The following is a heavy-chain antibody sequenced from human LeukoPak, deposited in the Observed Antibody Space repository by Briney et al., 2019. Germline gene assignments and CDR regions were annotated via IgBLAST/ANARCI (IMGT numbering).Heavy chain of an antibody. Sequence: GGYLRLPCAASGFSFSSSYMSWVRQAPGKGLEWVATLWPDGGVKRYVDSVRDRFTISRDNAKSSLYLQMSSLGAEDTGVYYCARLLGSVTTFDYWGQGALVTVS. CDR2: LWPDGGVK. CDR3: ARLLGSVTTFDY. J-gene: IGHJ4*02. V-gene: IGHV3-7*01. D-gene: IGHD4-17*01. CDR1: GFSFSSSY.